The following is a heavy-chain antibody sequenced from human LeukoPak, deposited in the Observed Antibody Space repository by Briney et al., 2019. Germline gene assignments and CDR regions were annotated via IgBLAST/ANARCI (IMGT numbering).Heavy chain of an antibody. CDR2: VSSSGTTT. J-gene: IGHJ4*02. D-gene: IGHD5-24*01. CDR1: GFTFSGYW. Sequence: GGSLRLSCAASGFTFSGYWMHWVRQAPGEGLEWVSYVSSSGTTTYYADSVKGRFTISRDNGKNLVSLQMNSLRDEDTAVYYCARADRDGNKRFLDWGQGTLVTVSS. V-gene: IGHV3-48*02. CDR3: ARADRDGNKRFLD.